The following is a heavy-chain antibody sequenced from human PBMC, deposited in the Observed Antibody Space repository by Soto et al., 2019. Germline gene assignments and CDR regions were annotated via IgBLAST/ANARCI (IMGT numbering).Heavy chain of an antibody. J-gene: IGHJ4*02. V-gene: IGHV4-39*01. Sequence: SETLSLTCSVSGGSISSGSYYWGWIRQPPGKGLEWIGNIYYSGSTYYNPSLKSRVTISVDTSKNQFSLKLSSVTAADTAVYYCARRESYDILTGYYHFDYWGQGTLVTVSS. CDR3: ARRESYDILTGYYHFDY. CDR1: GGSISSGSYY. D-gene: IGHD3-9*01. CDR2: IYYSGST.